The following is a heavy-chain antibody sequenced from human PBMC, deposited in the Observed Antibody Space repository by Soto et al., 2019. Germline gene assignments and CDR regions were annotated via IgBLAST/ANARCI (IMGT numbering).Heavy chain of an antibody. V-gene: IGHV3-21*01. J-gene: IGHJ3*02. CDR3: ASPFFYDSSGYYLPGAFDI. D-gene: IGHD3-22*01. CDR2: ISSSSSYI. Sequence: PGGSLRLSCAASGFTFSSYSMNWVRQAPGKGLEWVSSISSSSSYIYYADSVKGRFTISRENAKNSLYLQMNSLRAEDTAVYYCASPFFYDSSGYYLPGAFDIWGQGTLATVSS. CDR1: GFTFSSYS.